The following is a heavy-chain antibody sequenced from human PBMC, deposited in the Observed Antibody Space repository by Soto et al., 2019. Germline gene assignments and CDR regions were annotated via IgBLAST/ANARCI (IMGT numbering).Heavy chain of an antibody. CDR2: IHSSGTF. CDR3: ARDNIVSKGYGMDV. J-gene: IGHJ6*02. Sequence: PSETLSLTCTVSGGSISNAYWSWIRQAAGKQLEWIGRIHSSGTFNYNPSLKSRVSISRDTSKNQISLKLSSVTAADTAVYYCARDNIVSKGYGMDVWGQGTTVTVSS. D-gene: IGHD5-12*01. V-gene: IGHV4-4*07. CDR1: GGSISNAY.